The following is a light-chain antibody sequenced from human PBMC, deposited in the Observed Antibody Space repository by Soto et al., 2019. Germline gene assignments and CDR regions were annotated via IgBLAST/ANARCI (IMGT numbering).Light chain of an antibody. V-gene: IGKV3-15*01. Sequence: DIVMTQSPTALSVSPGERATLSCRASQSVGSSVAWYQQKPGQAPRFLMYGASTRAAGVPARFSGSGSGTELGLTLSSLQSEDFAVYYCQHYNTWPPGTFGQGTKLEIK. CDR2: GAS. CDR1: QSVGSS. J-gene: IGKJ2*02. CDR3: QHYNTWPPGT.